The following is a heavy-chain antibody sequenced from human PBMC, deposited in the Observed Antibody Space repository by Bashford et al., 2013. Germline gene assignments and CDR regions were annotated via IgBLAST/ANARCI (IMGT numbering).Heavy chain of an antibody. Sequence: SETLSLTCAVYGGSFSGYYWSWIRQPPGKGLEWIGEINHSGSTNYNPSLKSRVTISVDTSKNQFSLKLSSVTAADTAVYYCARVTAARPYYFDYVGPGTLVHRLL. J-gene: IGHJ4*03. D-gene: IGHD6-6*01. V-gene: IGHV4-34*01. CDR1: GGSFSGYY. CDR2: INHSGST. CDR3: ARVTAARPYYFDY.